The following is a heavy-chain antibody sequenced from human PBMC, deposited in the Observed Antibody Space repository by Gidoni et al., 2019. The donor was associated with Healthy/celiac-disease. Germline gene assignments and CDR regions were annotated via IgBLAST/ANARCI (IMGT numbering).Heavy chain of an antibody. CDR2: ISSSSSYI. Sequence: EVQLVESGGGLVKPGGSLRLSCAASGFTFSSYSMNWVRQAPGKGLAWVSSISSSSSYIYYADSVKGRFTISRDNAKNSLYLQMNSLRAEDTAVYYCARDYDSSGYPMDYWGQGTLVTVSS. CDR3: ARDYDSSGYPMDY. V-gene: IGHV3-21*01. J-gene: IGHJ4*02. D-gene: IGHD3-22*01. CDR1: GFTFSSYS.